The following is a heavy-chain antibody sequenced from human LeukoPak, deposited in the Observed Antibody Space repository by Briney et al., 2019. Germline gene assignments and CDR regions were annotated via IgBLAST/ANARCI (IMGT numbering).Heavy chain of an antibody. D-gene: IGHD3-22*01. V-gene: IGHV3-23*01. CDR1: GFTFSSCA. Sequence: GGSLRLSCAASGFTFSSCAISWVRQAPGKGLEWVTAISGSGGSTYYADSVKGRFTISRDNSKNTLYLQMNSLRAEDTAVYYCAKDTYYYDSSGYRHFDYWGQGTLVTVSS. CDR3: AKDTYYYDSSGYRHFDY. J-gene: IGHJ4*02. CDR2: ISGSGGST.